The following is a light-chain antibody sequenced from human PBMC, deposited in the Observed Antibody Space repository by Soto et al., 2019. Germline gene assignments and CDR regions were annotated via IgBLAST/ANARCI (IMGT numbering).Light chain of an antibody. CDR3: SSYVNYNTFVV. CDR2: EVS. CDR1: SRDVGGYNY. Sequence: LTQPASVSGSPGQSITISCTGTSRDVGGYNYVSWHQQHPGKAPKVIITEVSNRPSGVSNRFSGSKSGNTASLTISGLQAEDEADYYCSSYVNYNTFVVFGGGTQLTVL. J-gene: IGLJ2*01. V-gene: IGLV2-14*01.